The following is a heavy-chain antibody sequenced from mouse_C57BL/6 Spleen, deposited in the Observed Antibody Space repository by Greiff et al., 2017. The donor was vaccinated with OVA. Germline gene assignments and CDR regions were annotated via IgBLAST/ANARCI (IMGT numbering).Heavy chain of an antibody. CDR1: GFSLTSYG. V-gene: IGHV2-2*01. Sequence: QVQLQQSGPGLVQPSQSLSITCTVSGFSLTSYGVHWVRQSPGKGLEWLGVIWSGGNTDYNAAFISRLSISKDNSKSQVFFKMNSLHADDTAIYYCASPIFYDGYDYYAMDYWGQGTSVTVSS. D-gene: IGHD2-3*01. CDR2: IWSGGNT. CDR3: ASPIFYDGYDYYAMDY. J-gene: IGHJ4*01.